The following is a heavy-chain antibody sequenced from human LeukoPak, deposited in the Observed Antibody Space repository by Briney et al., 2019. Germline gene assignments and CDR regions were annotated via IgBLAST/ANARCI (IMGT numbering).Heavy chain of an antibody. D-gene: IGHD3-22*01. V-gene: IGHV1-69*05. CDR3: ARDYNYDSSAYDDALDV. CDR1: GGTFSSHG. CDR2: IIPIFHTT. J-gene: IGHJ3*01. Sequence: ASVKVSCKASGGTFSSHGISWVRQAPGQGLEWMGGIIPIFHTTNYPQNFQDRLTITTDESTSTIYMELSSLRSDDAAVYYCARDYNYDSSAYDDALDVWGQGTMVTVSS.